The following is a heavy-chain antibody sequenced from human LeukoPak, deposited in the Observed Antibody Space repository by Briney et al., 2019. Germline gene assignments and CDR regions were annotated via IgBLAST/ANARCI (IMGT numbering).Heavy chain of an antibody. CDR2: ISSSSNTI. J-gene: IGHJ4*02. D-gene: IGHD3-22*01. CDR1: GFTLSSYS. V-gene: IGHV3-48*01. CDR3: ARSGYYYDSSGYYPD. Sequence: GGSLRLSCAASGFTLSSYSMNWVRQAPGKGLEWVSYISSSSNTIYYADSVKGRFTISRDNSKNTLYLQMNSLRAEDTAVYYCARSGYYYDSSGYYPDWGQGTLVTVSS.